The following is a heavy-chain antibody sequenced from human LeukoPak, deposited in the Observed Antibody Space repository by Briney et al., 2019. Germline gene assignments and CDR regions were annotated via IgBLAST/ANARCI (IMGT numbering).Heavy chain of an antibody. D-gene: IGHD6-13*01. J-gene: IGHJ6*02. V-gene: IGHV4-61*02. CDR1: GGSISSGGYY. Sequence: SQTLSLTCTVSGGSISSGGYYWSWIRQHPGKGLEWIGRIYTSGSTNYNPSLKSRVTMSVGTSKNQFSLKLSSVTAADTAVYYCARDPTRIAAAGDYYYYGMDVWGQGTTVTVSS. CDR2: IYTSGST. CDR3: ARDPTRIAAAGDYYYYGMDV.